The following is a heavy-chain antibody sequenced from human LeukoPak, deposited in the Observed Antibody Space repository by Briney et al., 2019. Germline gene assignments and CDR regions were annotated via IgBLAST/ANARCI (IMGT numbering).Heavy chain of an antibody. Sequence: SVKVSCKASGGTFSSYTISWVRQAPGQGLEWMGRIIPILGIANYAQKFQGRVTITADKSTSTAYMELSSPRSEDTAVYYCARDPDYYDSSGYYFDYWGQGTLVTVSS. CDR2: IIPILGIA. CDR1: GGTFSSYT. V-gene: IGHV1-69*04. CDR3: ARDPDYYDSSGYYFDY. J-gene: IGHJ4*02. D-gene: IGHD3-22*01.